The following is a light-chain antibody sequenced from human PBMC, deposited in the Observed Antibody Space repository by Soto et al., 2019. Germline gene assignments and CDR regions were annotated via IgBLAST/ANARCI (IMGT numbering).Light chain of an antibody. CDR2: GAS. Sequence: EIVLAQSPCTLSLSQGERATLSCRASRSVSSSYLAWYQQKPGQTPRLLIYGASSRATGIPDRFSGSESGTDFTLTISRLEPEDFAVYYCQQYGSSPRTFGQGTKVDI. V-gene: IGKV3-20*01. CDR1: RSVSSSY. CDR3: QQYGSSPRT. J-gene: IGKJ1*01.